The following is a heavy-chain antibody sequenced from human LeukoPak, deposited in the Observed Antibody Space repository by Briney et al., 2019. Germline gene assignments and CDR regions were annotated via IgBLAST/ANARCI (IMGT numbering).Heavy chain of an antibody. CDR1: GFIFSYYG. D-gene: IGHD2-8*02. V-gene: IGHV3-33*01. CDR2: IWPDGTIQ. Sequence: GRSLRLYCAASGFIFSYYGMHWVRQAPGKGLEWLAVIWPDGTIQYYADPVKGRFTISRDNSKNTLYLQLPGLRAHDSAVYYCARHNHDWGWDFWGQGAQVSVPS. J-gene: IGHJ4*02. CDR3: ARHNHDWGWDF.